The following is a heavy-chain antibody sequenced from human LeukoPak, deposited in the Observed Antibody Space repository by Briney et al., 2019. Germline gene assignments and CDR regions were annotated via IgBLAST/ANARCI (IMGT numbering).Heavy chain of an antibody. CDR2: IRQDGSDK. D-gene: IGHD1-14*01. CDR3: ARGRFTDNGVFDY. J-gene: IGHJ4*02. V-gene: IGHV3-7*01. CDR1: GFTFNTHW. Sequence: PGGSLRLSCAASGFTFNTHWMNWVRQAPGKGLEWMANIRQDGSDKFYADSLKGRFTISRDNAKNSVFLQMSSLRVEDTAVYYCARGRFTDNGVFDYWGRGTLVIVSS.